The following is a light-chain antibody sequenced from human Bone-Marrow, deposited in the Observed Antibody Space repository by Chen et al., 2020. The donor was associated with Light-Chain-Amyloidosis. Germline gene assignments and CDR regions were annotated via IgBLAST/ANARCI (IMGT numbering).Light chain of an antibody. Sequence: QSVLTQPPSASGTPGQRVTISCSGSSSNIGTNLVNWYQQLPGMAPKLLIYSNNQRPSGVPDRFSGAKSGTSASLAIRGLQSEDEADYYCAAWDDSLSGPVFGGGTKLTVL. V-gene: IGLV1-44*01. CDR1: SSNIGTNL. CDR3: AAWDDSLSGPV. CDR2: SNN. J-gene: IGLJ3*02.